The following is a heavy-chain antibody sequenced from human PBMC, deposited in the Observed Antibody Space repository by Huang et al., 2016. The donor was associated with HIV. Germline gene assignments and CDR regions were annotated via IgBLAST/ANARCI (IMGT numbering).Heavy chain of an antibody. J-gene: IGHJ4*02. Sequence: QVQLQESGRGLVKPSETLSLTCTVSGGSISSSCYYWGWIRQSPGKGLEWIGSMYDSESTYYNPSLKSRVTISADTSNSQFSLKLTSVTAADSAVYYCVRHRPNYDFWSGYYPYFDDWGQGTLVTVSS. CDR3: VRHRPNYDFWSGYYPYFDD. CDR1: GGSISSSCYY. V-gene: IGHV4-39*01. CDR2: MYDSEST. D-gene: IGHD3-3*01.